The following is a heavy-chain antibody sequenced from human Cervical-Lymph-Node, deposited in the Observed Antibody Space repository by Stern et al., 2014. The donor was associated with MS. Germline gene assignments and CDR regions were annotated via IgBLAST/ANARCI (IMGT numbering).Heavy chain of an antibody. J-gene: IGHJ4*02. V-gene: IGHV3-74*01. CDR3: ARDLQSHGSGHLDY. D-gene: IGHD3-10*01. CDR2: INSDGSST. CDR1: GFTFSGYW. Sequence: EVQLVESGGGLVQPGGSLRLSCAASGFTFSGYWMHWVRQAPGKGLVWVSRINSDGSSTTDADSVKGRFTISRDNAKNTLYLQMNSLRVEDTAVYYCARDLQSHGSGHLDYWGQGTLGTVSS.